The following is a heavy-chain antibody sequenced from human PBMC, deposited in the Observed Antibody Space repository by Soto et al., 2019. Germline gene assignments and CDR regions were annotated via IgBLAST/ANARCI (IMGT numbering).Heavy chain of an antibody. V-gene: IGHV3-23*01. CDR2: ISGSGGST. J-gene: IGHJ4*02. D-gene: IGHD6-13*01. Sequence: GGSLRLSCAASGFTFSSYAMSWVRQAPGKGLEWVSAISGSGGSTYYADSVKGRFTISRDNSKNTLYLQMNSLRAEDTAVYYCATPGAGYSSSWSDTYFDYWGQGTLVTVSS. CDR3: ATPGAGYSSSWSDTYFDY. CDR1: GFTFSSYA.